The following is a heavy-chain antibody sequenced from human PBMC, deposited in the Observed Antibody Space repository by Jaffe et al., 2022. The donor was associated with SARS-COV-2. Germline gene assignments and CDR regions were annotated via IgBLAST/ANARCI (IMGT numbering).Heavy chain of an antibody. CDR3: AALRAPPYFYFDL. Sequence: QLQVQESGPGLVKPSETLSLTCTVSGGSVSRGSYYWAWIRQPPGKALEWTGSIYYSGTTYYSPSLKGRVTMSVDTSKNQFSLNLTSVTAADTAVYYCAALRAPPYFYFDLWGRGTLVTVSS. V-gene: IGHV4-39*01. CDR2: IYYSGTT. J-gene: IGHJ2*01. CDR1: GGSVSRGSYY.